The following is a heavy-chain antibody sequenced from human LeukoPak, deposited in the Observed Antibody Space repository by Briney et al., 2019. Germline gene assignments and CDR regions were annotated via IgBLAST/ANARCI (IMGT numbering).Heavy chain of an antibody. CDR1: GFTFDDYG. D-gene: IGHD6-19*01. CDR2: INWNGGST. Sequence: GGSLRLSCAASGFTFDDYGMSWVRQAPGKGLEWVSGINWNGGSTGYADSVKGRFTISRDNAKNSLYLQMNSLRAEDTALYYCARVFSSGWNYYFDYWGQGTLVTVSS. V-gene: IGHV3-20*04. CDR3: ARVFSSGWNYYFDY. J-gene: IGHJ4*02.